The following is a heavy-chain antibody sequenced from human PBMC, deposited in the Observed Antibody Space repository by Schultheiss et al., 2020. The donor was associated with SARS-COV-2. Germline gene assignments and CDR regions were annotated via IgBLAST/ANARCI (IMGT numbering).Heavy chain of an antibody. J-gene: IGHJ4*02. CDR1: GYTFTSYG. CDR2: IIPIYGTA. V-gene: IGHV1-69*06. Sequence: SVKVSCKASGYTFTSYGVTWVRQAPGQGLEWMGGIIPIYGTADYAQSFQGRVTITADTSSSTAYLELSGLRSEDTAVYYCVRGGKGGYYHASEDSWGQGTLVTVSS. CDR3: VRGGKGGYYHASEDS. D-gene: IGHD3-10*01.